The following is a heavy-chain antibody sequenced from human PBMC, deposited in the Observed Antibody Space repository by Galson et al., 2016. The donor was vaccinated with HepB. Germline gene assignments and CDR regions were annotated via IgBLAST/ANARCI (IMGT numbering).Heavy chain of an antibody. J-gene: IGHJ4*02. CDR3: AREPSWNDYYFDY. V-gene: IGHV3-33*01. D-gene: IGHD1-1*01. Sequence: SLRLSCAASGFTFSSYGMHWVRQAPGKGLEWVAVIWSDGDNKNYADSVKGRFTISRDNSKSTLSLQMNSLGVEDTAVYYCAREPSWNDYYFDYWGQGSLVTVSS. CDR2: IWSDGDNK. CDR1: GFTFSSYG.